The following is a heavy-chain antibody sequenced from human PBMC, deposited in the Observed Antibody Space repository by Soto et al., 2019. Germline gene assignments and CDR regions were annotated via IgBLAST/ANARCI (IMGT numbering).Heavy chain of an antibody. Sequence: GGSVKVSYKASGYPFTSYGISLVRQAPGQGLEWMGWMSAYNGNTNYSQKLQGRVTMTTDTSTSTAYMDLRSLRSDDTAVYYCAGSGSYSHYYYGMDVWGQGTTVTVSS. CDR2: MSAYNGNT. CDR1: GYPFTSYG. CDR3: AGSGSYSHYYYGMDV. D-gene: IGHD3-10*01. J-gene: IGHJ6*02. V-gene: IGHV1-18*01.